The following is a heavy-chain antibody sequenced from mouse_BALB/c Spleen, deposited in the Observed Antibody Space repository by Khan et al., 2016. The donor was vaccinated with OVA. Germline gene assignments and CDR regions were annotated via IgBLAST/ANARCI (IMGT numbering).Heavy chain of an antibody. CDR2: ISYSGNT. Sequence: VQLKQSGPGLVKPSQSLSLTCTVTGYSITSEYTWNWIRQFPGNKLEWMGFISYSGNTRYNPSLKSRISITRDTSKNQFFLQLNSVTSEDTATDYCARKDYYDYDPFAYWGQGTLVTVSA. D-gene: IGHD2-4*01. CDR3: ARKDYYDYDPFAY. J-gene: IGHJ3*01. CDR1: GYSITSEYT. V-gene: IGHV3-2*02.